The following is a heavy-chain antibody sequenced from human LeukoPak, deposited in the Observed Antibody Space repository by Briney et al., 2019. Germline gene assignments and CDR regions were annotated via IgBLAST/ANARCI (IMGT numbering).Heavy chain of an antibody. V-gene: IGHV1-2*02. J-gene: IGHJ4*02. CDR3: ARCDDSSGYNHLDY. CDR1: GYSFTDYE. Sequence: ASVKVSCKTSGYSFTDYEIHWVRQAPGQGLEWMGWINPNTGGTKYAQKFQGRVTMTRDTSSTTAYMELRRLKFDDTGVYYCARCDDSSGYNHLDYWGQGTLVSVYS. CDR2: INPNTGGT. D-gene: IGHD3-22*01.